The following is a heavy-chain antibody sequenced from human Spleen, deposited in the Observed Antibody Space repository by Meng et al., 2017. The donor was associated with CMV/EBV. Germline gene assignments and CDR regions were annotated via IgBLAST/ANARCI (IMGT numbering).Heavy chain of an antibody. CDR1: GFTFSSYA. D-gene: IGHD2-21*01. CDR2: ISGGGENT. V-gene: IGHV3-23*01. CDR3: AKDVGGDWHFDY. J-gene: IGHJ4*02. Sequence: GGSLRLSCAASGFTFSSYAMHWVRQAPGKGLEWVSTISGGGENTHYADSVKGRFTISRDNSKNTLYLQMNSLRAEDTAVYHCAKDVGGDWHFDYWGQGTLVTVSS.